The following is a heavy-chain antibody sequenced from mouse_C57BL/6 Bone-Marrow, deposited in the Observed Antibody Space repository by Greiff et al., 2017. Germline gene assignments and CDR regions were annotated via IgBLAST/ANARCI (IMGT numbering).Heavy chain of an antibody. CDR2: INPSNGGT. V-gene: IGHV1-53*01. CDR3: ARGGWLLPGLPY. J-gene: IGHJ3*01. D-gene: IGHD2-3*01. CDR1: GYTFTSYW. Sequence: QVQLQQPGTELVKPGASVKLSCKASGYTFTSYWMHWVKQRPGQGLEWIGNINPSNGGTNYNEKFKSKATLTVDKSSSTAYMQLSSRTSEDSAVYYCARGGWLLPGLPYWGQGTLVTVSA.